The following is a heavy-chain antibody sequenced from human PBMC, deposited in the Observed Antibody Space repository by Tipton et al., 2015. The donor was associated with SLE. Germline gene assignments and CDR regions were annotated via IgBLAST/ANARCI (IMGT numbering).Heavy chain of an antibody. CDR1: GGSIRSGNYY. J-gene: IGHJ2*01. CDR3: ARRRGAAAGFWYFDL. D-gene: IGHD6-13*01. V-gene: IGHV4-61*02. Sequence: TLSLTCTVSGGSIRSGNYYWSWIRQPAGKGLEWIGRLHTSGSTDYNPSLRSRVTISVDTSKNQFSLKLSSVIAADTAVYYCARRRGAAAGFWYFDLWGRGTLVTVSS. CDR2: LHTSGST.